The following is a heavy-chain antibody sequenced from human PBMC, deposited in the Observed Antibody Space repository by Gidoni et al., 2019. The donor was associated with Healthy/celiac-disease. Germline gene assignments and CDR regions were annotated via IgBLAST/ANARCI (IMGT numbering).Heavy chain of an antibody. Sequence: QVQLVQSGAEVKKPGASVKVSCKASGYTFPSYYMHWVRQAPGQGLEWMGIINPSGGSTSYAQKFQGRVTMTRDTSTSTVYMELSSLRSEDTAVYYCARDLAVTTVPGYYYGMDVWGQGTTVTVSS. CDR3: ARDLAVTTVPGYYYGMDV. V-gene: IGHV1-46*01. CDR1: GYTFPSYY. D-gene: IGHD4-4*01. J-gene: IGHJ6*02. CDR2: INPSGGST.